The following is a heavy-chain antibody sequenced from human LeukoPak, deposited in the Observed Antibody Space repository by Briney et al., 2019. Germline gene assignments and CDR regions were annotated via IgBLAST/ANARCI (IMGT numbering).Heavy chain of an antibody. D-gene: IGHD6-19*01. CDR1: GFTFSSYS. Sequence: GGSLRLSCAASGFTFSSYSMNWVRQAPGKGLEWVSSISSSSSYIYYADSVKGRFTISRDNAKNSLYLQMNSLRAEDTAVYCCARGAVAGTGYYYGMDVWGQGTTVTVSS. CDR3: ARGAVAGTGYYYGMDV. CDR2: ISSSSSYI. V-gene: IGHV3-21*01. J-gene: IGHJ6*02.